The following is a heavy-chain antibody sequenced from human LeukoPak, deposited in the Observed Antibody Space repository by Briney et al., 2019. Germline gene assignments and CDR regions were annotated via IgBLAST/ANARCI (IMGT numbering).Heavy chain of an antibody. Sequence: GGSLRLSCAASGFTFSSYGVHWVRQAPGKGLEWVAVISYDGSNKYYADSVKGRFTISRDNSKNTLYLQMNSLRAEDTAVYYCAKGEGTYYDFWSGYYRTDYWGQGTLVTVSS. D-gene: IGHD3-3*01. CDR2: ISYDGSNK. J-gene: IGHJ4*02. CDR3: AKGEGTYYDFWSGYYRTDY. V-gene: IGHV3-30*18. CDR1: GFTFSSYG.